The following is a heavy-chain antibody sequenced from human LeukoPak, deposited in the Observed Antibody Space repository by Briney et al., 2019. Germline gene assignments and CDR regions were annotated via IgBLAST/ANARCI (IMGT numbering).Heavy chain of an antibody. J-gene: IGHJ1*01. Sequence: ASVKVSCKASGGTFSSYAISWVRQAPGQGLEWMGGIIPIFGTANYAQKFQGRVTITTDESTSTAYMVLSSLRSEDTAVYHCAAPQEWELRYFQHWGQGTLVTVSS. CDR3: AAPQEWELRYFQH. CDR2: IIPIFGTA. D-gene: IGHD1-26*01. CDR1: GGTFSSYA. V-gene: IGHV1-69*05.